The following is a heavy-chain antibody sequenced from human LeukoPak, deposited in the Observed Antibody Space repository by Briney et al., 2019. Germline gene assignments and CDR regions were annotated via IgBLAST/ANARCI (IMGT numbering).Heavy chain of an antibody. Sequence: GGSLRLSCAASGFTFSSRDMSWVRQAPGKGLEWVSGISATGGITYYADSVKGRFTISRDNSKNTLYLQMNSLRAEDTALYYCTKSGNNGGKRGGNDSWGQGTLVTVSS. D-gene: IGHD4-23*01. CDR2: ISATGGIT. V-gene: IGHV3-23*01. CDR3: TKSGNNGGKRGGNDS. CDR1: GFTFSSRD. J-gene: IGHJ4*02.